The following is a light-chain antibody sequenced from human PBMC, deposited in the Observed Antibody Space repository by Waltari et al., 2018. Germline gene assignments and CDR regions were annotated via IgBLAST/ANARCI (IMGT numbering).Light chain of an antibody. J-gene: IGKJ4*01. Sequence: DIQMTQSPSSVSSSVGDKVTITCRATQGINSCLGWYQQKPGKGPKRLIYDASSLQTGVPSRFSGSESVTDFTLTISSLQPEDFATYYCQQANRVPLTFGGGTKVELK. V-gene: IGKV1-12*01. CDR1: QGINSC. CDR2: DAS. CDR3: QQANRVPLT.